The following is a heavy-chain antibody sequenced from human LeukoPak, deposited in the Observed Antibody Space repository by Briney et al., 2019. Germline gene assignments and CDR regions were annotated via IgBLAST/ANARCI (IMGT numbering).Heavy chain of an antibody. V-gene: IGHV1-46*01. CDR1: GYTFTSYY. Sequence: ASVKVSCKASGYTFTSYYMHWVRQAPGQGLEWMGIINPSGGSTSYAQKFQGRVTMTRDTSTSTVYMELSSLRSEDTAVYYCASEGYSSVLGGAFDIWGQGTMVTVSS. J-gene: IGHJ3*02. CDR2: INPSGGST. CDR3: ASEGYSSVLGGAFDI. D-gene: IGHD6-25*01.